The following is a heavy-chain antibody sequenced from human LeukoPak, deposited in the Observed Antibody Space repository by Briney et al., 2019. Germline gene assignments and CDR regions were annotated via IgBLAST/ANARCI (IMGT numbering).Heavy chain of an antibody. CDR1: GFTFSSYW. J-gene: IGHJ4*02. Sequence: GGSLRLSCAASGFTFSSYWMSWVRQAPGKGLEWVANIKQDGSEKYYVDSVKGRFTISRDNAENSLYLQMNSLRPDDTALYYCARSWPPRDWDQNYFNYWGQGTLVTVSS. CDR3: ARSWPPRDWDQNYFNY. CDR2: IKQDGSEK. V-gene: IGHV3-7*03. D-gene: IGHD3/OR15-3a*01.